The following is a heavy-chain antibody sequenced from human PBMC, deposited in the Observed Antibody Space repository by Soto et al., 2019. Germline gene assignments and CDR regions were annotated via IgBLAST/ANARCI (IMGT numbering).Heavy chain of an antibody. CDR1: GYTFTRFG. J-gene: IGHJ4*02. V-gene: IGHV1-18*01. Sequence: ASVKVSCKASGYTFTRFGISWVRQAPGQGLEWMGWISGYNGNTKYAGKFSGRVSMTTDTSTSTAYMELRSLRSDDTAVYYCARDNDDYTGYFDYWGQGTLVTVSS. CDR2: ISGYNGNT. CDR3: ARDNDDYTGYFDY. D-gene: IGHD4-17*01.